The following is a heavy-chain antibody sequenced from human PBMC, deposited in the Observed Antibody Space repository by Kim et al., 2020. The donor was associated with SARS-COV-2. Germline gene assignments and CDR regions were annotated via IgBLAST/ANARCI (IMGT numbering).Heavy chain of an antibody. CDR3: ARVFGSYCSSTSCYTVAARLHYYYYMDV. Sequence: SETLSLTCTVSGGSISSSSYYWGWIRQPPGKGLEWIGSIYYSGSTYYNPSLKSRVTISVDTSKNQFSLKLSSVTAADTAVYYCARVFGSYCSSTSCYTVAARLHYYYYMDVWGKGTTVTVSS. V-gene: IGHV4-39*01. D-gene: IGHD2-2*02. CDR2: IYYSGST. J-gene: IGHJ6*03. CDR1: GGSISSSSYY.